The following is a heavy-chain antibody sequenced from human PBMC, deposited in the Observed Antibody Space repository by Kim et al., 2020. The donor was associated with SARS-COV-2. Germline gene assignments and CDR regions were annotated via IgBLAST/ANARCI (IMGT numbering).Heavy chain of an antibody. Sequence: SETLYLTCAVHGGSFSGYYWSWIRQPPGKGLEWIGEINHSGSTNYNPSLKSRVTISVDTSKNQFSLKLSSVTAADTAVYYCARYRGYSGYDADYWGQGTLVTVSS. CDR3: ARYRGYSGYDADY. V-gene: IGHV4-34*01. J-gene: IGHJ4*02. D-gene: IGHD5-12*01. CDR2: INHSGST. CDR1: GGSFSGYY.